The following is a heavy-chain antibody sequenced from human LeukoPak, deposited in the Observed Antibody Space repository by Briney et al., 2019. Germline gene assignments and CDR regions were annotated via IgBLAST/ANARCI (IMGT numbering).Heavy chain of an antibody. CDR3: ARDSRRGFGELFYYYYYMDV. CDR1: GGTFSSYA. J-gene: IGHJ6*03. V-gene: IGHV1-69*05. D-gene: IGHD3-10*01. Sequence: ASVKVSCKASGGTFSSYAISWVRQAPGKGLEWMGGIIPIFGTANYAQKFQGRVTITTDESTSTAYMELSSLRSEDTAVYYCARDSRRGFGELFYYYYYMDVWGKGTTVTVSS. CDR2: IIPIFGTA.